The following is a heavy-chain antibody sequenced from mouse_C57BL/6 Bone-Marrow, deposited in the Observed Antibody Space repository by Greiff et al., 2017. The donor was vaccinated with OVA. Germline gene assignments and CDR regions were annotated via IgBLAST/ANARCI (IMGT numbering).Heavy chain of an antibody. CDR1: GFTFSDYG. CDR3: ARRRAHFDD. J-gene: IGHJ2*01. D-gene: IGHD3-3*01. V-gene: IGHV5-17*01. Sequence: EVKLMESGGGLVKPGGSLKLSCAASGFTFSDYGMHWVRQAPEKGLEWVAYISSGSSTIYYADTVKGRFTISRDNAKNTLFLQMTSLRSEDTAMYYCARRRAHFDDWGQGTTLTVSS. CDR2: ISSGSSTI.